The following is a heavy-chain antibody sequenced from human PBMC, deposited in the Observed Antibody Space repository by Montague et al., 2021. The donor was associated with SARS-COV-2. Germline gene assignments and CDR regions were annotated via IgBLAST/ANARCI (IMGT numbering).Heavy chain of an antibody. CDR3: ARDSRIVGATGGMDV. J-gene: IGHJ6*02. V-gene: IGHV3-7*03. D-gene: IGHD1-26*01. CDR2: IKPDGGEK. CDR1: GFTFSSYW. Sequence: SLRLSCAASGFTFSSYWMSWVRQTPGKGLAWVANIKPDGGEKHYVDSVKGRFTIPRDNAKNSLNLQMDSLRAEDTALYYCARDSRIVGATGGMDVWGQGTTVIVSS.